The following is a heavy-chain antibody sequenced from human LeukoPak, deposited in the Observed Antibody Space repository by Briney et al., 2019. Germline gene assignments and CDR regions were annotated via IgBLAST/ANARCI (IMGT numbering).Heavy chain of an antibody. CDR1: GGSISNSGFY. Sequence: PSETLSLTCTVSGGSISNSGFYWGWIRQTPGKGLEWIGSVYYSGTTYYHPSLESRATVSVDTSKNQFSLKLSSVTAADTAVYYCTKDFGNLRTDCWGQGTLVTVSS. V-gene: IGHV4-39*02. D-gene: IGHD1-14*01. CDR2: VYYSGTT. CDR3: TKDFGNLRTDC. J-gene: IGHJ4*02.